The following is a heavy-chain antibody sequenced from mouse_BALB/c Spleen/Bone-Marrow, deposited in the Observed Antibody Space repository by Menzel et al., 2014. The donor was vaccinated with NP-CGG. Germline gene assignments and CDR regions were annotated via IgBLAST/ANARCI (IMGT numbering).Heavy chain of an antibody. CDR2: IDPENGDT. J-gene: IGHJ4*01. V-gene: IGHV14-4*02. Sequence: EVQLQQSGAELVRSGASVKLSCTGPGFNIKDFYMHWVKQRPEQGLEWIGWIDPENGDTEYAPKFQGKATLTADTSSNTAYLQLNSLTSEGTAVYYCNADTRAMDYWGQGTSVTVSS. CDR1: GFNIKDFY. CDR3: NADTRAMDY.